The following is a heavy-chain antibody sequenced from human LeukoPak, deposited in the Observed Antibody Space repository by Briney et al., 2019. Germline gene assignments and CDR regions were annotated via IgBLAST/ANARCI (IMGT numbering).Heavy chain of an antibody. D-gene: IGHD6-13*01. V-gene: IGHV2-5*02. CDR1: GFSLSTSGVG. CDR3: AHRLTGYNSNWYHGYFDY. CDR2: IYWDDDK. Sequence: ESGPTLVKPTQTLTLTCTFSGFSLSTSGVGVGWIRQPPGKALEWLTLIYWDDDKRYKTSLKSMLTVTKDVSKSQVVLTLTNVDPVDTATYYCAHRLTGYNSNWYHGYFDYWGPGTLSPSPQ. J-gene: IGHJ4*02.